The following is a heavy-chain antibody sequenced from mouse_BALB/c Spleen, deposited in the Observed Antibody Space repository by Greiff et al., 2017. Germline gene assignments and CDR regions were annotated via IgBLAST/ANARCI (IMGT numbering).Heavy chain of an antibody. CDR3: AREDNYYFDY. CDR1: GFTFSSYG. J-gene: IGHJ2*01. CDR2: INSNGGST. V-gene: IGHV5-6-3*01. D-gene: IGHD1-3*01. Sequence: EVKLVESGGGLVQPGGSLKLSCAASGFTFSSYGMSWVRQTPDKRLELVATINSNGGSTYYPDSVKGRFTISRDNAKNTLYLQMSSLKSEDTAMYYCAREDNYYFDYWGQGTTLTVAS.